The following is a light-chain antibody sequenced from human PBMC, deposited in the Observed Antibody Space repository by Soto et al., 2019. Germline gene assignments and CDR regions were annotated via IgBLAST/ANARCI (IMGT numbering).Light chain of an antibody. CDR2: GAS. V-gene: IGKV3-20*01. CDR3: QQYGTLPPT. CDR1: QTVTNTY. Sequence: EIVLTQSPGTLSLSPGERATLSCMASQTVTNTYLAWYQQKSGQAPNFLIYGASNRATGIPDRFSGSGSGTDFTLTISRLEPEDFAVYYCQQYGTLPPTFGGGTKVEI. J-gene: IGKJ4*01.